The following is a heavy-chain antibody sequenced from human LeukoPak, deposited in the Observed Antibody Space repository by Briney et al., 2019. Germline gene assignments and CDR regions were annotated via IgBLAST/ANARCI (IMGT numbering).Heavy chain of an antibody. CDR3: AREAGVKYYYGSGSYLPGYYMDV. J-gene: IGHJ6*03. D-gene: IGHD3-10*01. CDR1: GGSFGGYY. V-gene: IGHV4-34*01. CDR2: INHSGST. Sequence: SETLSLTCAVYGGSFGGYYWSWIRQPPGKGLEWIGEINHSGSTNYNPSLKSRVTISVDTSKNQFSLKLSSVTAADTAVYYCAREAGVKYYYGSGSYLPGYYMDVWGKGTTVTVSS.